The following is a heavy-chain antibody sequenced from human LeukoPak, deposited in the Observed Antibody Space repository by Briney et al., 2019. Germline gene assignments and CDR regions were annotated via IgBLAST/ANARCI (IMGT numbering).Heavy chain of an antibody. CDR2: MNPNSGNT. J-gene: IGHJ4*02. CDR1: GYTFTSYD. V-gene: IGHV1-8*01. D-gene: IGHD3-10*01. Sequence: ASVKVSCKASGYTFTSYDINWVRQATGQGLEWMGWMNPNSGNTGYAQKFQGRVTMTRNTSISTAYMELSSLRSEDTAVYYCARGNDRYYYGSASQGGDYWGQGTLVTGSS. CDR3: ARGNDRYYYGSASQGGDY.